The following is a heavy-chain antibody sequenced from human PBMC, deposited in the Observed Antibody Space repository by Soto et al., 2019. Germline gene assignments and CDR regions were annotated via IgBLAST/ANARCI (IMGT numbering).Heavy chain of an antibody. J-gene: IGHJ4*02. V-gene: IGHV1-69*12. CDR3: AGAPYYYDSSGYPPFGY. Sequence: QVQLVQSGAEVKKPGSSVKVSCKASGGTFSSYAISWVRQAPGQGLEWMGGIIPIFGTANYAQKFQGRVTITADESTSTADMELSSLRSEDTAVYYCAGAPYYYDSSGYPPFGYWGQGTLVTVSS. CDR1: GGTFSSYA. D-gene: IGHD3-22*01. CDR2: IIPIFGTA.